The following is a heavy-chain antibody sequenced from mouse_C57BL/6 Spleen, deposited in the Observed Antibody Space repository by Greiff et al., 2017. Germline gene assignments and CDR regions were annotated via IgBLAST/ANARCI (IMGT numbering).Heavy chain of an antibody. J-gene: IGHJ4*01. CDR3: ASEEDYYAMDD. CDR1: GFNFNNTY. Sequence: VQLQQSVAELVRPGASVKLSCTASGFNFNNTYMHWVKQRPEKGLEWIGKIDRANGTTQYAPTVQGKATITGDTSTNTPYLQLSSLTSEDTAIYYCASEEDYYAMDDWGKGTSVTVSS. V-gene: IGHV14-3*01. CDR2: IDRANGTT.